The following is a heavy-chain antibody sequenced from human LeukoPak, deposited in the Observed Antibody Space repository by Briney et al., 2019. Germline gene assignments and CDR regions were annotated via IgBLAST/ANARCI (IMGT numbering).Heavy chain of an antibody. Sequence: GRSLRLSCAASGFTFDDYAMHWVRQAPGKGLEWVSGISWNSGSIGYADSVKGRFTISRDNAKNSLYLQMNSLRAEDTALYYCAKGRLFYYFDYWGQGTLVTVSS. CDR2: ISWNSGSI. D-gene: IGHD2-21*01. CDR1: GFTFDDYA. J-gene: IGHJ4*02. V-gene: IGHV3-9*01. CDR3: AKGRLFYYFDY.